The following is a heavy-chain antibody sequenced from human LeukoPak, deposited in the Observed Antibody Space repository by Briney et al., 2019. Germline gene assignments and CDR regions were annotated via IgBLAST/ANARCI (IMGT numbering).Heavy chain of an antibody. CDR2: IIPIFGTA. CDR1: GGTFSSYA. D-gene: IGHD1-26*01. CDR3: ARGIVGAAGAFDI. J-gene: IGHJ3*02. V-gene: IGHV1-69*05. Sequence: SVKVSCKASGGTFSSYAISWVRQAPGQGLEWMGRIIPIFGTANYAQKFQGRVTITTDESTTTAYMELSSLRSEDTAVYYCARGIVGAAGAFDIWGQGTMVTVSS.